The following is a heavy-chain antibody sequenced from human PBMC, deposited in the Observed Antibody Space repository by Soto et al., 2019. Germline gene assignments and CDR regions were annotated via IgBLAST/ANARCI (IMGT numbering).Heavy chain of an antibody. CDR3: ASSSIAARPRYFDY. Sequence: ASVKVSCKASGYTFASYGISWLRQAPGQGLEWMGWISAYNGNTDYAQKPQGRVTMTTDTSTTTAYMELRNLKSDDTAVYYCASSSIAARPRYFDYWGQGTLVTVSS. CDR1: GYTFASYG. J-gene: IGHJ4*02. D-gene: IGHD6-6*01. V-gene: IGHV1-18*01. CDR2: ISAYNGNT.